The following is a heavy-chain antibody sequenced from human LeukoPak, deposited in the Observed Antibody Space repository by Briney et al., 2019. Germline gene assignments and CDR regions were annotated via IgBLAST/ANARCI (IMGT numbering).Heavy chain of an antibody. V-gene: IGHV3-23*01. D-gene: IGHD3-22*01. CDR3: TRSSGTVVVSLFGY. CDR2: VRNYGDRT. Sequence: PGGPLRLFCAASGFTLAPYAMIWLRQAPGKGLVGVLTVRNYGDRTYYTGSVKGRFTIAKDNSRNTLYLQMASLRAEDRAVYCCTRSSGTVVVSLFGYWGQGTLVSVS. J-gene: IGHJ4*02. CDR1: GFTLAPYA.